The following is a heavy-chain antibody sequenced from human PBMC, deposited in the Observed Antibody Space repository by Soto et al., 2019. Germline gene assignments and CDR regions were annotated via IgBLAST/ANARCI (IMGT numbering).Heavy chain of an antibody. CDR3: SRGTSIPAAGDY. V-gene: IGHV1-18*01. CDR1: GYTFTNYG. D-gene: IGHD6-6*01. Sequence: QVQLVQSGAEVKKPGASVKVSCKASGYTFTNYGINWVRQAPGQGLEWLGWVSAYNGERRYAQRVQARVIMTTDTSTTTAYMEVRSLRSDDTAIYYCSRGTSIPAAGDYWWQGTLVTVSP. CDR2: VSAYNGER. J-gene: IGHJ4*01.